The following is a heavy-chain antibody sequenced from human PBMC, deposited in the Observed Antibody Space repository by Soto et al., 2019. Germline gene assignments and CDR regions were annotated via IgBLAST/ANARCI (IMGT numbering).Heavy chain of an antibody. CDR2: VYSSGTT. V-gene: IGHV4-4*07. J-gene: IGHJ4*02. CDR3: ARDIGSFAYGEGY. Sequence: SETLSLTCSVSGGSINSYWWSWIRQPAGKGLEWIGRVYSSGTTDYNPSLNSRATMSVETSKNQFSLKLSSVTAADTAVYYCARDIGSFAYGEGYWGQGSHVTVSS. CDR1: GGSINSYW. D-gene: IGHD3-10*01.